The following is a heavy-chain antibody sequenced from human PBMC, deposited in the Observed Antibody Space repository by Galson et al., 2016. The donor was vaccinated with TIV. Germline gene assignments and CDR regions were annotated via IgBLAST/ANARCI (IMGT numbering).Heavy chain of an antibody. CDR1: GFTFSKYG. Sequence: SLRLSCAASGFTFSKYGMLWVRQAPGKGLEWVAVVADHGNTQYYADSVKGRFTISRDISKNTLFLQMNSLRAEDTAVYYCAKRPIITIFGAGSNYCDSWGQGTLVTVSS. CDR2: VADHGNTQ. D-gene: IGHD3-3*01. J-gene: IGHJ4*02. V-gene: IGHV3-30*18. CDR3: AKRPIITIFGAGSNYCDS.